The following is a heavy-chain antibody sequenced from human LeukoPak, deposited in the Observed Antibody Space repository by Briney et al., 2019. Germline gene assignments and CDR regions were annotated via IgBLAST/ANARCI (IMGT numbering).Heavy chain of an antibody. Sequence: SGPTLVKPTQTLTLTCTFSGFSLSTSGVGVGWIRQPPGKALEWLALIYWDDEKRYSASLKSRLSITKDTSKNQVVLTMTNMDPVDTATYYCAHSTMVRGVTWFDPWGQGTLVIVSS. CDR3: AHSTMVRGVTWFDP. CDR1: GFSLSTSGVG. V-gene: IGHV2-5*02. D-gene: IGHD3-10*01. J-gene: IGHJ5*02. CDR2: IYWDDEK.